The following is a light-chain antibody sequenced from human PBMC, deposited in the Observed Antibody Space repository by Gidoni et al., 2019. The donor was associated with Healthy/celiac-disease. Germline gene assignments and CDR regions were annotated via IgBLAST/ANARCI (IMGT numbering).Light chain of an antibody. Sequence: QSAPTQPASLSASPGQSITIPCPGTSSDVGGYNYVSWYQQHPGKAPKLMIYDVSNRPSGVSNRFSGSKSGNTASLTISGLKAEDEADYYCSSYTSSSTPDVVLGGGTKLTVL. CDR1: SSDVGGYNY. CDR2: DVS. CDR3: SSYTSSSTPDVV. J-gene: IGLJ2*01. V-gene: IGLV2-14*01.